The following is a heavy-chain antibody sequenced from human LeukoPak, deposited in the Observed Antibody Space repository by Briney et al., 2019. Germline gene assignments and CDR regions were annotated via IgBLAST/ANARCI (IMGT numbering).Heavy chain of an antibody. CDR1: GFTFSSYS. J-gene: IGHJ4*02. CDR2: ISSRSSYI. CDR3: ASSGHSYGPAAYYFDY. D-gene: IGHD5-18*01. V-gene: IGHV3-21*01. Sequence: PGGSLRLSCAASGFTFSSYSMNWVRQAPGKGLEWVSSISSRSSYIYYADSVKGRFTISRDDAKNSLYLQMNSLRDEDTAVYYCASSGHSYGPAAYYFDYWGQGTPLTVSS.